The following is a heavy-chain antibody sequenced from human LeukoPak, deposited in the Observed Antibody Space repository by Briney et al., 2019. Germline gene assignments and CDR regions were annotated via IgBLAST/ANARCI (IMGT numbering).Heavy chain of an antibody. CDR2: INPSDGST. V-gene: IGHV1-46*02. CDR3: ARGGMGIQLWPFDY. D-gene: IGHD5-18*01. Sequence: ASVTVSCKASGYTFNNYYMQWVRQAPGQGLEWMGIINPSDGSTSYAQKFQGRVTMTRDTSTGTDYMEMTTLRSEDTAVYYCARGGMGIQLWPFDYWGQGTLVSVSS. J-gene: IGHJ4*02. CDR1: GYTFNNYY.